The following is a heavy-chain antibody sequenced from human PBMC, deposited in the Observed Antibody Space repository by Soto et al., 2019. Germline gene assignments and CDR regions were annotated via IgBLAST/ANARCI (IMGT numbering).Heavy chain of an antibody. D-gene: IGHD3-16*02. V-gene: IGHV1-46*01. CDR2: IDPSGGVT. Sequence: ASVKVSCKASGYTFTKFHIHWVRQAPGQGLEWMGMIDPSGGVTRDAQRFQGRVTMTSDTSTSSVYMELRGLTSEDTAVYYCAASLPMITFGGVIAPNDAFYIWGQGTMVTVSS. CDR1: GYTFTKFH. J-gene: IGHJ3*02. CDR3: AASLPMITFGGVIAPNDAFYI.